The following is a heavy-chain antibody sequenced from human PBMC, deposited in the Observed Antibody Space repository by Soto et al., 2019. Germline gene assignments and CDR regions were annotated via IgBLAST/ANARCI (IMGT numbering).Heavy chain of an antibody. V-gene: IGHV3-23*01. CDR1: GFTFSSSG. J-gene: IGHJ3*01. D-gene: IGHD2-21*01. CDR2: ISIRGDYR. CDR3: ENHGGVDF. Sequence: EGQLLQSGGGLVQPGESLRLSCAASGFTFSSSGMSWVRQAPGKGLEWVSSISIRGDYRYYADSVKGRFTISRDNSKNTLYLQMSSLTAEDTALDYCENHGGVDFWGQGTMVAVSS.